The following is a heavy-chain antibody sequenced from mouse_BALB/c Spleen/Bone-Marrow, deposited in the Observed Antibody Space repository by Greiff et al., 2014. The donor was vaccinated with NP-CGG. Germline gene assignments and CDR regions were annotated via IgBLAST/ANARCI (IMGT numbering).Heavy chain of an antibody. CDR1: GYTFTSYW. CDR3: ARARSTVITTWYFDV. J-gene: IGHJ1*01. V-gene: IGHV1S41*01. Sequence: DLVKPGASVKLSCKASGYTFTSYWINWIKQWPGQGLEWIGRFAPGSGNTYYNEMFKGKARLTVDTSSSTAYIQLSSLSSEDSAVYFCARARSTVITTWYFDVWGAGTTVTVSS. CDR2: FAPGSGNT. D-gene: IGHD2-4*01.